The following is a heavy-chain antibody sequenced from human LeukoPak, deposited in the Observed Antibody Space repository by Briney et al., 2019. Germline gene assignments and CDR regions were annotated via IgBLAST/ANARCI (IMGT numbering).Heavy chain of an antibody. CDR2: IGSSENYI. CDR3: ARDLGQYYDTSDNWFDP. D-gene: IGHD3-22*01. V-gene: IGHV3-21*01. CDR1: GFTFSTYS. J-gene: IGHJ5*02. Sequence: GGSLRLSCAASGFTFSTYSMNWVRQAPGKGLEWVSSIGSSENYIYYADSLKGRFTISRDNAENSLYLQMNSLRAEDTAVYYCARDLGQYYDTSDNWFDPWGQGTLVTVSS.